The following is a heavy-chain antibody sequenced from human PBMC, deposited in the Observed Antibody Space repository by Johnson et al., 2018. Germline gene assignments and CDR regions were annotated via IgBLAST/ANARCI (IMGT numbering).Heavy chain of an antibody. CDR1: GFTFSSYA. CDR2: ISYDGSNK. D-gene: IGHD5-12*01. CDR3: ARVGYLGAFDI. V-gene: IGHV3-30-3*01. J-gene: IGHJ3*02. Sequence: QVQLQESGGGLVQPGGSLKLSCAASGFTFSSYAMHWVRQAPGKGLEWVAVISYDGSNKYYADSVKGRFTISRDNSKNTLYLQMNSLRAEDTAVYYCARVGYLGAFDIWGQGTMVTVSS.